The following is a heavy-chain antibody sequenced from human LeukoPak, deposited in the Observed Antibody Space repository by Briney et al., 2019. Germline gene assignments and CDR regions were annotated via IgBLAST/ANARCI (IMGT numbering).Heavy chain of an antibody. V-gene: IGHV3-30*04. D-gene: IGHD2-15*01. CDR2: ISYDGRSE. CDR1: GFTFSNHA. J-gene: IGHJ6*02. Sequence: GGSLRPSCAASGFTFSNHAMHWVRQAPGKGLEWVAVISYDGRSEYYADSVKGRFTISRDNSENTLYLQMNSLRTEDTAVYYCARRMYCSGGSCSLYYHYGMDVWGQGTTVTVSS. CDR3: ARRMYCSGGSCSLYYHYGMDV.